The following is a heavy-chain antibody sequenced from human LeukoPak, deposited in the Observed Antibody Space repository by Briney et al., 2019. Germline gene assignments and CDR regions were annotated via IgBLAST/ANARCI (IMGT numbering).Heavy chain of an antibody. CDR3: AREGAFDI. CDR2: IYYSGST. J-gene: IGHJ3*02. Sequence: SETQSLTCTVSGGSVSSGSYYWSWIRQPPGKGLEWIGYIYYSGSTNYNPSLTSRVTISVDTSKNQFSLKLSSVTAADTAVYYCAREGAFDIWGQGTMVTVSS. V-gene: IGHV4-61*01. CDR1: GGSVSSGSYY.